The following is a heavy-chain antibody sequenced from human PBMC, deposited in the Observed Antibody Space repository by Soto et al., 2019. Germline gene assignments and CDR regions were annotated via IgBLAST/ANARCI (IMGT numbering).Heavy chain of an antibody. CDR3: ARDWNYYDSSGYPAETMGY. Sequence: GASVKVSCKASGYTFTSYSMHWVRPAPGQRLEWMGWINAGNGNTKYSQKFQGRVTITRDTSASTVYMELSSLRSEDTAVYYCARDWNYYDSSGYPAETMGYWGQGTLVTVSS. CDR2: INAGNGNT. CDR1: GYTFTSYS. D-gene: IGHD3-22*01. J-gene: IGHJ4*02. V-gene: IGHV1-3*01.